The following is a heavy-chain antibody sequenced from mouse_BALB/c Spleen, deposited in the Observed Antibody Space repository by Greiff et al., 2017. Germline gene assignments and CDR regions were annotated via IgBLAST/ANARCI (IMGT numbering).Heavy chain of an antibody. CDR3: ASEGYFTAMDY. CDR2: ISSGGSYT. V-gene: IGHV5-9-4*01. Sequence: EVKLVESGGGLVKPGGSLKLSCAASGFTFSSYAMSWVRQSPEKRLEWVAEISSGGSYTYYPDTVTGRFTISRDNAKNTLYLEMSSLRSEDTAMYYCASEGYFTAMDYWGQGTSVTVSS. CDR1: GFTFSSYA. D-gene: IGHD2-14*01. J-gene: IGHJ4*01.